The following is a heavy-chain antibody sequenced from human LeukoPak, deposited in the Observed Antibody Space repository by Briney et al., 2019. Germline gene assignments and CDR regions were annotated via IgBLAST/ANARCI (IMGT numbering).Heavy chain of an antibody. Sequence: SQTLSLTCAVSGGSISSGGYSWSWIRQPPGKGLEWIGYISHSGSTYYNPPLKSRVTISVDRSKNQFSLKLSSVTAADTAMYYCARGGYSGYDPIDYWGQGTLVTVSS. D-gene: IGHD5-12*01. V-gene: IGHV4-30-2*01. CDR3: ARGGYSGYDPIDY. CDR1: GGSISSGGYS. J-gene: IGHJ4*02. CDR2: ISHSGST.